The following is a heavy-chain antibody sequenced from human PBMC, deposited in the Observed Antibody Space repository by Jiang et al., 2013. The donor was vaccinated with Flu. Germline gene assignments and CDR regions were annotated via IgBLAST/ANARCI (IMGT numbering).Heavy chain of an antibody. CDR3: TRGKREMWLAYLDY. Sequence: QLVESGAEAKKPGASVKVSCKTSGYTFTAFYIHWVRQAPGQGLEWMGWIYPNSGDTHYAQKYDARVTMTMDRSISTAYMQLKGLTSDDTAVYYCTRGKREMWLAYLDYWGPGTLVTVSS. CDR2: IYPNSGDT. CDR1: GYTFTAFY. V-gene: IGHV1-2*02. J-gene: IGHJ4*02. D-gene: IGHD6-19*01.